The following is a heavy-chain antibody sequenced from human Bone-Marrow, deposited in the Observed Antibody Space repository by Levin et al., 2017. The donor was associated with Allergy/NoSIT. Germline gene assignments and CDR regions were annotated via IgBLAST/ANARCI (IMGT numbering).Heavy chain of an antibody. Sequence: GESLKISCAASGFTFSSYAMSWVRQAPGKGLEWVSAISGSGGSTYYADSVKGRFTISRDNSKNTLYLQMNSLRAEDTAVYYCAREGVGSGSYSYYYGMDVWGQGTTVTVSS. D-gene: IGHD1-26*01. CDR3: AREGVGSGSYSYYYGMDV. J-gene: IGHJ6*02. CDR2: ISGSGGST. CDR1: GFTFSSYA. V-gene: IGHV3-23*01.